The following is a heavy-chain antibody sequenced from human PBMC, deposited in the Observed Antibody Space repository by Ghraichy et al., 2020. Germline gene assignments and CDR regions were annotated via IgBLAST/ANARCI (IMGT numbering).Heavy chain of an antibody. D-gene: IGHD6-13*01. CDR1: GGSVSSGSYY. V-gene: IGHV4-61*01. CDR2: IYYSGST. CDR3: ARDRWSSSYNWFDP. J-gene: IGHJ5*02. Sequence: SETLSLTCTVSGGSVSSGSYYWSWIRQPPGKGLEWIGYIYYSGSTNYNPSLKSRVTISVDTSKNQFSLKLSSVTAADTAVYYCARDRWSSSYNWFDPWGQGTLVTVSS.